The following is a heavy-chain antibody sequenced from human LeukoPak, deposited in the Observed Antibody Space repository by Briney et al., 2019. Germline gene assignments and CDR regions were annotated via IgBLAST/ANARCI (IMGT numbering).Heavy chain of an antibody. Sequence: GGSLRLSCAASGFTFSAYNMNWVRQTPGKGLEWVSSITSTSTYIYYADSVRGRFTISRDNARNSLYLQMNSLRAEDTAVYYCARVKGSMVRGVIGAFDIWGQGTMVTVSS. CDR1: GFTFSAYN. CDR3: ARVKGSMVRGVIGAFDI. V-gene: IGHV3-21*01. CDR2: ITSTSTYI. D-gene: IGHD3-10*01. J-gene: IGHJ3*02.